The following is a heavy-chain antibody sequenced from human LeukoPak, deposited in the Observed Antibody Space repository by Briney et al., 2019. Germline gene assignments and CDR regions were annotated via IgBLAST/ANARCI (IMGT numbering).Heavy chain of an antibody. Sequence: SVKVSCKASGGTFSSCAISWVRQAPGQGLEWMGGIIPIFGTANYAQKFQGRVTITADKSTSTAYMELSSLRSEDTAVYYCAREEEEDSSGGRRLGYYYYYMDVWGKGTTVTISS. D-gene: IGHD6-19*01. CDR1: GGTFSSCA. CDR2: IIPIFGTA. J-gene: IGHJ6*03. V-gene: IGHV1-69*06. CDR3: AREEEEDSSGGRRLGYYYYYMDV.